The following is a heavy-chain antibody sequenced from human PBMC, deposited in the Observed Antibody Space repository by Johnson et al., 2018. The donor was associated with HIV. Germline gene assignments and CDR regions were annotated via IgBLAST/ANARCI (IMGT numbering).Heavy chain of an antibody. J-gene: IGHJ3*01. V-gene: IGHV3-30*02. CDR1: GFTFRSNG. CDR3: AKDGGRWSYSFDV. D-gene: IGHD3-16*01. CDR2: IQYDGSDK. Sequence: QEKLVESGGGLVKPGGSLRLSCAASGFTFRSNGMHWVRQAPGKGLAWVTFIQYDGSDKSYADSVKGRFTVSSDNSKNTLYLQMNSLRGEDTAMYYCAKDGGRWSYSFDVWGQGTMVSVSA.